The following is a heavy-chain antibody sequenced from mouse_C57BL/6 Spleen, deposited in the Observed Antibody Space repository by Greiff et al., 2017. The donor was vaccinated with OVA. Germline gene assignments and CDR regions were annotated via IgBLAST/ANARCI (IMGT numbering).Heavy chain of an antibody. CDR1: GYTFTDYN. CDR3: ARRGIYVFYAMDY. V-gene: IGHV1-18*01. J-gene: IGHJ4*01. D-gene: IGHD2-3*01. Sequence: EVQLQQSGPELVKPGASVKIPCKASGYTFTDYNMDWVKQSHGKSLEWIGDINPNNGGTIYNQKFKGKATLTVDKSSSTAYMELRSLTSEDTAVYYCARRGIYVFYAMDYWGQGTSVTVSS. CDR2: INPNNGGT.